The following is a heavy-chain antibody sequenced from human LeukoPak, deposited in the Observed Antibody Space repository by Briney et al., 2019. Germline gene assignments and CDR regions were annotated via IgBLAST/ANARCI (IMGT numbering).Heavy chain of an antibody. CDR3: ATGYSSSWFRNPRPAGKFDP. V-gene: IGHV4-39*01. J-gene: IGHJ5*02. D-gene: IGHD6-13*01. CDR2: IYYSGST. CDR1: GGSISSSSYY. Sequence: PSETLSLTCTVSGGSISSSSYYWGWIRQPPGKGLEWIGSIYYSGSTYYNPSLKSRVTISVDTSKNQFSLKLSSVTAADTAVYYCATGYSSSWFRNPRPAGKFDPWGQGTLVTVSS.